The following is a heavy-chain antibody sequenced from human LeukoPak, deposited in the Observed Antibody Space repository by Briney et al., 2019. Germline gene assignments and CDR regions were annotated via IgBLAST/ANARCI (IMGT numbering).Heavy chain of an antibody. Sequence: GGSLRLSCAASGFTFSSYSMNWVRQAPGKGLEWVSSISSSSYIYYADSVKGRFTISRDNARNSLYLQMNSLRAEDTAVYYCARDGLAAAALHWCFDLWGRGTLVTVSS. D-gene: IGHD6-13*01. J-gene: IGHJ2*01. V-gene: IGHV3-21*01. CDR2: ISSSSYI. CDR1: GFTFSSYS. CDR3: ARDGLAAAALHWCFDL.